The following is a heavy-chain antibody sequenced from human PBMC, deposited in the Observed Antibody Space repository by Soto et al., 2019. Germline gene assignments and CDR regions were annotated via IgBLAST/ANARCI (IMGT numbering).Heavy chain of an antibody. J-gene: IGHJ5*02. D-gene: IGHD2-8*02. CDR3: ARIYCTSAACDSWLDP. CDR1: GYSFTTFW. CDR2: VDPRDSYT. V-gene: IGHV5-10-1*01. Sequence: GESLKISCTGFGYSFTTFWISWVRQVPGKGLEWMGTVDPRDSYTNYSLTFQGHATISADKSIATAYLHWGSLQASDTAMYFCARIYCTSAACDSWLDPWGQGTLVTVSS.